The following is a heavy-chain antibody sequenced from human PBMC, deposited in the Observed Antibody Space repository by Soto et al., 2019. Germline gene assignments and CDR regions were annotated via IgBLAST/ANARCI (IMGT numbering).Heavy chain of an antibody. Sequence: GSLRLSCAASAFTCSSYWMTLVRQAPGKGLEWVANIKQDGSEKYYVDSVKGRFTISRDNAKNSLYLQMNSLRAEDTAVYYCASQLGYCSSTSCYYYYMDVWGKGTTVTVSS. CDR2: IKQDGSEK. V-gene: IGHV3-7*01. CDR3: ASQLGYCSSTSCYYYYMDV. J-gene: IGHJ6*03. CDR1: AFTCSSYW. D-gene: IGHD2-2*01.